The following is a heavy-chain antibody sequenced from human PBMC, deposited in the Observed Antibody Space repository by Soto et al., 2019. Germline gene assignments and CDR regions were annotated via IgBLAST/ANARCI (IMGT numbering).Heavy chain of an antibody. Sequence: GASLKISCKGSGCSFTSYWIGWVRQMPGKGLEWMGIIYPGDSDTRYSPSFQGQVTISADKSISTAYLQWSSLKASDTAMYYCARLLQLPSSSFHYYYMDVWGKGTTVTVSS. D-gene: IGHD6-6*01. CDR3: ARLLQLPSSSFHYYYMDV. CDR1: GCSFTSYW. V-gene: IGHV5-51*01. CDR2: IYPGDSDT. J-gene: IGHJ6*03.